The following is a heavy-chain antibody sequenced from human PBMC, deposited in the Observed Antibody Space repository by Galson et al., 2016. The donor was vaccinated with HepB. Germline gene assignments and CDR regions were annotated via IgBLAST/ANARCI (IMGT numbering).Heavy chain of an antibody. J-gene: IGHJ6*03. CDR3: TRVYYDFWSGYSRYMDV. D-gene: IGHD3-3*01. CDR1: GFSFSTYA. CDR2: IRGSGGGI. Sequence: SLRLSCAGSGFSFSTYAMSWVRQAPGKGLEWVSGIRGSGGGIDYADSVKGRFTISRDNSKNTLYLQMSSLRAEDTAVYYCTRVYYDFWSGYSRYMDVWGKWTTVTVSS. V-gene: IGHV3-23*01.